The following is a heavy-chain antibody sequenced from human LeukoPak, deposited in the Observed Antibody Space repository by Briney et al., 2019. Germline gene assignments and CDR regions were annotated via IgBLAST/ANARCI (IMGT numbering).Heavy chain of an antibody. CDR1: GESFSGYY. Sequence: SETLSLTCAVYGESFSGYYWSWIRQPPGKGLEWIGYIYYSGSTNYNPSLKSRVTISVDTSKNQFSLKLSSVTAADTAVYYCARRGPDIAAAGTQYYFDYWGQGTLVTVSS. D-gene: IGHD6-13*01. CDR3: ARRGPDIAAAGTQYYFDY. V-gene: IGHV4-59*08. J-gene: IGHJ4*02. CDR2: IYYSGST.